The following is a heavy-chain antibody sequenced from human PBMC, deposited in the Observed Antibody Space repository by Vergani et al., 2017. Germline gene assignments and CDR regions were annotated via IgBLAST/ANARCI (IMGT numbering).Heavy chain of an antibody. CDR2: ISAYNGNT. V-gene: IGHV1-18*04. Sequence: QVQLVQSGAEVKKSGASVKVSCKASGYTFTSYGISWVRQAPGQGLEWMGWISAYNGNTNYAQKLQGRVTMTKDTSTSTAYMELRLLRTEDTAVYYCAVEQWLPIYYFDYWGQGTLVTVSS. CDR1: GYTFTSYG. CDR3: AVEQWLPIYYFDY. D-gene: IGHD6-19*01. J-gene: IGHJ4*02.